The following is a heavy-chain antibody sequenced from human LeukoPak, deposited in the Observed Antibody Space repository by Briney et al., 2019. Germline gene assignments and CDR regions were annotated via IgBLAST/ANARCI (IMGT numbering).Heavy chain of an antibody. J-gene: IGHJ4*02. V-gene: IGHV3-21*01. Sequence: GGSLRLSCAGSGFTFSSYTMNWVRQAPGKGLEWVSSISSSAAYIYYADSVRGRFTISRDDAKNSLFLHMNSLRAEDTAVYYCATWDDYGDYVAFEYWGQGTLVTVSS. CDR3: ATWDDYGDYVAFEY. CDR1: GFTFSSYT. D-gene: IGHD4-17*01. CDR2: ISSSAAYI.